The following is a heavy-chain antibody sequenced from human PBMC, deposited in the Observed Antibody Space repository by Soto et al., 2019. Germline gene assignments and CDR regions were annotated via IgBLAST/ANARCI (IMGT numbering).Heavy chain of an antibody. Sequence: GGSLRLSCAASGFTFSSYSMNWVRQAPGKGLEWVSYISSSSSTIYYADSVKGRFTISRDNAKNSLYLQMNNLRVEDPAVYYCAKDGAAGSVLDVWGQGTTVTSP. CDR1: GFTFSSYS. V-gene: IGHV3-48*01. CDR3: AKDGAAGSVLDV. CDR2: ISSSSSTI. D-gene: IGHD6-13*01. J-gene: IGHJ6*02.